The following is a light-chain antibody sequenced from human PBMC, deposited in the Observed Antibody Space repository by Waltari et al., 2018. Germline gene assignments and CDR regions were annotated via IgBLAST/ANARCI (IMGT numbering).Light chain of an antibody. CDR3: CSYTGTNIVGI. Sequence: QSALTQPRSVSGSPGQSVTISCTGTSSDVGGYNFVSWYQQNPGKAPKLMIYDVTKRPSGVPDRFSGPKSGNTSYLTISGLQAEDDADYYCCSYTGTNIVGIFGGGTKLTVL. J-gene: IGLJ2*01. CDR1: SSDVGGYNF. CDR2: DVT. V-gene: IGLV2-11*01.